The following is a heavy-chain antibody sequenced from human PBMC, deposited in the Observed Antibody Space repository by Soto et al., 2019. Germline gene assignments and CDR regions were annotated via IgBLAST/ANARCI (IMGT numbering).Heavy chain of an antibody. CDR2: IYYSGST. CDR1: GGYVSSSSYD. J-gene: IGHJ4*02. Sequence: LSLTCTVSGGYVSSSSYDWTWIRQPPGKGLGWIGYIYYSGSTNYNPSLKSRVTISVDTSKNQFSLKLSSVTAADTAVYYCARDPHYGSYFDYWGQGTLVTVSS. V-gene: IGHV4-61*01. D-gene: IGHD3-10*01. CDR3: ARDPHYGSYFDY.